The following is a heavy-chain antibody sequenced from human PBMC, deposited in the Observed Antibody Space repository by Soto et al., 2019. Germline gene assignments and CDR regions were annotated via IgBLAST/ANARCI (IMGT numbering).Heavy chain of an antibody. CDR1: GFTFSSYA. CDR2: SSWDGGTT. J-gene: IGHJ5*01. D-gene: IGHD3-16*01. Sequence: GVSLRLSCAAYGFTFSSYARNWVRQALGKALEWVSLSSWDGGTTYYTHSVKGRFTISRDNSKNSLYLQMNSLRPEDTALYYCAKDGSQKDDDGNWLGSWGQGT. V-gene: IGHV3-43*01. CDR3: AKDGSQKDDDGNWLGS.